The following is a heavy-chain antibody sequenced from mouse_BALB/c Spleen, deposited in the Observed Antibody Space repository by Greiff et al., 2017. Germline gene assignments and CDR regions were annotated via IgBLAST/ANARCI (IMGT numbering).Heavy chain of an antibody. CDR1: GFTFSSFG. V-gene: IGHV5-17*02. Sequence: EVMLVESGGGLVQPGGSRKLSCAASGFTFSSFGMPWVRQAPEKGLEWVAYISSGSSTIYYADTVKGRFTISRDNPKNTLFLQMTSLRSEDTAMYYCARNGNLAYWGQGTLVTVSA. J-gene: IGHJ3*01. D-gene: IGHD2-1*01. CDR2: ISSGSSTI. CDR3: ARNGNLAY.